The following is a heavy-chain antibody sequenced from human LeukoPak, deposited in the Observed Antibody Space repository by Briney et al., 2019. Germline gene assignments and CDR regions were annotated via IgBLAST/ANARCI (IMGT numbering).Heavy chain of an antibody. J-gene: IGHJ4*02. CDR1: GFTFSTYA. V-gene: IGHV3-23*01. Sequence: GGSLRLSCAASGFTFSTYAMSWVRQAPGKGLEWVSSISGSGGNTYYADSVKGRFTISRDNSKNTLYLQMSSLRAEDTAGYYCAKGRNDYGDAALNYWGQGTLVTVSS. D-gene: IGHD4-17*01. CDR3: AKGRNDYGDAALNY. CDR2: ISGSGGNT.